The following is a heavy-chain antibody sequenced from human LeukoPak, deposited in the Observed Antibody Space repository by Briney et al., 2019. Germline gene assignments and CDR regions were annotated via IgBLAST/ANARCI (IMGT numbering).Heavy chain of an antibody. CDR3: AKSPRFDAFDI. J-gene: IGHJ3*02. CDR2: ISGSGGIT. D-gene: IGHD3-3*01. Sequence: PGESLRLSCAASGFTFSNSAMSWVRQAPGKGLEWVSTISGSGGITYYADSVKGRFTISRDNSKNTLSVQMNSLRAEDTAVYYCAKSPRFDAFDIWGQGTMVTVSS. V-gene: IGHV3-23*01. CDR1: GFTFSNSA.